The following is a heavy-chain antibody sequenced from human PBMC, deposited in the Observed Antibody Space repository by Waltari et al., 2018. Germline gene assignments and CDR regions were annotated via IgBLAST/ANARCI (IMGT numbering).Heavy chain of an antibody. V-gene: IGHV4-59*03. CDR3: ATGQAGDH. Sequence: QEQLQESGPGLVKPSETLSLTCTVSGGSIEPYYWTWIRQPPGKGLEWIGYIFYTGSTNYNPSLRSRVSMSVDTSKNQFSLKVFSVTSADTAVYYCATGQAGDHWGQGSLVTVSS. D-gene: IGHD1-26*01. CDR1: GGSIEPYY. J-gene: IGHJ4*02. CDR2: IFYTGST.